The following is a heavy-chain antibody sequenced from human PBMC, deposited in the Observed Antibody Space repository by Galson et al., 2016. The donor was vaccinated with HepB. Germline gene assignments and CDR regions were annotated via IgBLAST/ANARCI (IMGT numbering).Heavy chain of an antibody. V-gene: IGHV3-23*01. Sequence: SLRLSCAAPGFTFSNYGMTWVRQAPGKGLEVVSSISRSGDSTDYADSVKGRFTISRDNSKNTLSLQMNSLTTNDPAIYYCVKGSTAPAVWGKGTTVTVSS. CDR3: VKGSTAPAV. CDR1: GFTFSNYG. J-gene: IGHJ6*04. CDR2: ISRSGDST. D-gene: IGHD2-2*01.